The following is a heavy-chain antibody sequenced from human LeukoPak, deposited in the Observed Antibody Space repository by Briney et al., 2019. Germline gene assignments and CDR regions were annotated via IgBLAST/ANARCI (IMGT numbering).Heavy chain of an antibody. D-gene: IGHD6-19*01. J-gene: IGHJ4*02. CDR2: ISSDGSST. V-gene: IGHV3-74*01. Sequence: GGSLRLSCAASGFTFSRHWMHGVRQAPGKGLVWVTRISSDGSSTRYADSVKGRFTISRDNAKNTLYLQMSSLRAEDTAMYYCARISLSGWVNDHWGQGTLVTVSS. CDR1: GFTFSRHW. CDR3: ARISLSGWVNDH.